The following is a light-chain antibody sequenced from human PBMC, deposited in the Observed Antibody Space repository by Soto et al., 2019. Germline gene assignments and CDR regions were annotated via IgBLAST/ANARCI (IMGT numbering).Light chain of an antibody. Sequence: EIVLTQSPCTLSWSPGERATLSCGASQSVSSSLGWCQRTPGQASRLLIYDASNRATGIPARFGGSGYETDVTLTVSRLELEDFAVYFCHQYGTSPQTFGQGTKVDIK. CDR3: HQYGTSPQT. CDR2: DAS. V-gene: IGKV3-20*01. J-gene: IGKJ1*01. CDR1: QSVSSS.